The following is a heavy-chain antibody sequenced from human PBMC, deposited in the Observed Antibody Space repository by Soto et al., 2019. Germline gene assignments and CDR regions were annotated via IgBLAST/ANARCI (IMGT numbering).Heavy chain of an antibody. J-gene: IGHJ4*02. CDR1: GFPFSIYS. CDR3: ARSVEGHFDY. CDR2: ITSDTNTI. D-gene: IGHD6-19*01. V-gene: IGHV3-48*02. Sequence: EVQLVESGGGLVQPGGSLRLTCVASGFPFSIYSMNWVRQAPGKGLEWSSYITSDTNTIKYADSVKGRFTISRDNAKNLVYLQVNSLRDEDTAVDFCARSVEGHFDYWGQGTVVTVSS.